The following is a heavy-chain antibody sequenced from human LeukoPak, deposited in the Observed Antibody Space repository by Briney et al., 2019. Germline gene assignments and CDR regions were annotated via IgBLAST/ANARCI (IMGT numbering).Heavy chain of an antibody. CDR2: IRSKSYSGTT. J-gene: IGHJ3*02. CDR1: GFTFGDYA. V-gene: IGHV3-49*04. Sequence: GGSLILSCTVSGFTFGDYAMSWVRQAPGKGLEWVGFIRSKSYSGTTEYAASVGGRFTISRDDSKSVAYLQMNSLKTEDTAVYYCTRTFYGDYPDAFDIWGQGTMVTVSS. CDR3: TRTFYGDYPDAFDI. D-gene: IGHD4-17*01.